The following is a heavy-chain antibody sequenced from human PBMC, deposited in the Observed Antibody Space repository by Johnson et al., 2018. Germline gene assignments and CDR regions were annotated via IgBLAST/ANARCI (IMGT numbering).Heavy chain of an antibody. V-gene: IGHV1-8*01. CDR2: MNPNSGNT. J-gene: IGHJ6*02. CDR3: APGENYYYNMDV. D-gene: IGHD7-27*01. Sequence: VQLLESGAEVKKPGASVKVSCKASGYTFTSYDINWVRQATGQGLEWMGWMNPNSGNTGYAQKFQGRVTITADESTSTAYMDLSSLTSEDTAVYYCAPGENYYYNMDVWGQGTTVTVSS. CDR1: GYTFTSYD.